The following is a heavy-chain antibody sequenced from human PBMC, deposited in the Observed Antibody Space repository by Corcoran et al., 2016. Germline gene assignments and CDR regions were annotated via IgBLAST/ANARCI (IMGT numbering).Heavy chain of an antibody. Sequence: QVQLQESGPGLVKPSETLSLTCTVSGGSVSSGSYYWSWIRQPPGKGLEWIGYIYYSGSTNYNPSLKSRVTISVDTSKNKFSLKLSSVTAADTAVYYCARATPPYCSSTSCYGASGSPPWYFDLWGRGTLVTVSS. CDR3: ARATPPYCSSTSCYGASGSPPWYFDL. CDR1: GGSVSSGSYY. D-gene: IGHD2-2*01. J-gene: IGHJ2*01. CDR2: IYYSGST. V-gene: IGHV4-61*01.